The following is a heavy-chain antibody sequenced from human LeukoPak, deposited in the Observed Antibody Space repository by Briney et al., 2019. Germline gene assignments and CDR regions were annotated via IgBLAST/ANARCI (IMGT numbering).Heavy chain of an antibody. CDR2: PYKSGRY. CDR1: GGSISTYY. V-gene: IGHV4-4*07. D-gene: IGHD2-2*02. CDR3: ARDECPLWSISCHRGFDP. Sequence: SETLSLTCSVSGGSISTYYWSWIRQSPGKGLEWIARPYKSGRYNTNPSLKSRVSMSVDSSKNHFSLNLSSVTAEDTAVYYCARDECPLWSISCHRGFDPWGQGLLVTVSS. J-gene: IGHJ5*02.